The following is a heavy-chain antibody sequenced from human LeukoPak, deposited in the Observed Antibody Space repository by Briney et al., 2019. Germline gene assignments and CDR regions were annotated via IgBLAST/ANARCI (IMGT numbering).Heavy chain of an antibody. CDR3: ARVTIDSSGYLFKGGRYYFDY. CDR1: GGSISSGGYY. D-gene: IGHD3-22*01. J-gene: IGHJ4*02. CDR2: IYYSGST. V-gene: IGHV4-31*03. Sequence: SETLSLTCTVSGGSISSGGYYWSWIRQHPGKGLEWIGYIYYSGSTHYNPSLKSRVTISVDTSKNQFSLKLSSVTAADTAVYYCARVTIDSSGYLFKGGRYYFDYWGQGTLVTVSS.